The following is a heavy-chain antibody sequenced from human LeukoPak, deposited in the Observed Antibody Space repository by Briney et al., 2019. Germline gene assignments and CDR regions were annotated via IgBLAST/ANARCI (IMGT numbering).Heavy chain of an antibody. CDR3: ARAILGYGDYGSYYFDY. CDR1: GGSVSSGSYY. CDR2: IYYSGST. J-gene: IGHJ4*02. V-gene: IGHV4-61*01. Sequence: PSETLSLTCTVSGGSVSSGSYYWSWIRQPPGKGLEWIGYIYYSGSTNYNPSLKSRVTISVDTSKNQFSLKLSSVTAADTAVYYCARAILGYGDYGSYYFDYWGQGTLVTVSS. D-gene: IGHD4-17*01.